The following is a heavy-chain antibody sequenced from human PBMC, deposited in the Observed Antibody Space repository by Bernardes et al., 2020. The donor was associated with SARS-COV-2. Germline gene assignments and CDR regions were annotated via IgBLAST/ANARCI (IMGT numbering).Heavy chain of an antibody. Sequence: ASVKVSCKASGYTFTGYYMHWVRQAPGQGLEWMGWINPNSGGTNYAQKFQGRVTISVDTSKNQFSLKLSSVTAADTAVYYCARRYYDSSGYYYEEEGFDYWGQGTLVTVSS. J-gene: IGHJ4*02. CDR1: GYTFTGYY. V-gene: IGHV1-2*02. CDR2: INPNSGGT. D-gene: IGHD3-22*01. CDR3: ARRYYDSSGYYYEEEGFDY.